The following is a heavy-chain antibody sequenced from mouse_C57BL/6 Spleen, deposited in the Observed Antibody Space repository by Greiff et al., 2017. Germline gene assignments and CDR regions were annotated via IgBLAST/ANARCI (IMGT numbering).Heavy chain of an antibody. V-gene: IGHV1-53*01. CDR1: GYTFTSYW. J-gene: IGHJ2*01. Sequence: QVQLQQPGTELVKPGASVKLSCKASGYTFTSYWMHWVKQRPGQGLEWIGNINPSNGGTNYNEKFKSKATLTVDKSSSTAYMQLSSLTSEDSAVYYCAREGVYDYDEGYYFDYWGQGTTLTVSS. D-gene: IGHD2-4*01. CDR3: AREGVYDYDEGYYFDY. CDR2: INPSNGGT.